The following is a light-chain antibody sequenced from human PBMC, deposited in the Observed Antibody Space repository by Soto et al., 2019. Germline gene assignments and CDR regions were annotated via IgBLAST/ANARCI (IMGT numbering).Light chain of an antibody. CDR2: DNN. CDR3: GTWDTSLSAGV. V-gene: IGLV1-51*01. CDR1: NSNIGNNY. J-gene: IGLJ2*01. Sequence: QSVLTQPPSVSAAPGQRVVISCSGSNSNIGNNYVSWYQQLPGTGPKLLIYDNNKRASGIPDRFSGSKSGSSATLGITGLQTGDEGDYYCGTWDTSLSAGVFGGGTKVTVL.